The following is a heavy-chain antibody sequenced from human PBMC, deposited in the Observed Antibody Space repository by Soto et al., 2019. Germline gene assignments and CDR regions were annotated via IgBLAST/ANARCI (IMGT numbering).Heavy chain of an antibody. D-gene: IGHD3-10*01. CDR2: IYYSGST. J-gene: IGHJ6*02. CDR1: GGSISSSSYY. CDR3: AGPRGDGYNYYYYYGMDV. V-gene: IGHV4-39*01. Sequence: SETLSLTCTVSGGSISSSSYYWGWIRQPPGKGLEWIGSIYYSGSTYYNPSLKSRVTISVDTSKNQFSLKLSSVTAADTAVYYCAGPRGDGYNYYYYYGMDVWGQGTTVTVSS.